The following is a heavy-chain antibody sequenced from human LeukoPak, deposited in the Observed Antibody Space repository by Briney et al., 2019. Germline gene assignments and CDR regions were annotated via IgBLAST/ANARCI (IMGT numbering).Heavy chain of an antibody. CDR2: ISSTSGTI. CDR3: ARDYYGMDV. J-gene: IGHJ6*02. V-gene: IGHV3-48*02. Sequence: QSGGSLRLSCAASGFTFRSHSMSWVRQGPGKGLECVSYISSTSGTIYYADSVKGRFTISRDNAKNSLYLQMNSLREEDTAVYYCARDYYGMDVWGQGTPVTVSS. CDR1: GFTFRSHS.